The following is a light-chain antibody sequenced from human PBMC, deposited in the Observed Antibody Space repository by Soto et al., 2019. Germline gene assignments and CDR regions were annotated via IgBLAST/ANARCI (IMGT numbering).Light chain of an antibody. CDR1: QSVRSSY. V-gene: IGKV3-20*01. CDR2: GAS. CDR3: QQYGSSPRT. J-gene: IGKJ1*01. Sequence: EIVLTQSPGTLSLSPGERATLSCRASQSVRSSYLAWYQQKPGQAPRLLIYGASSRATGIPDRFSGSGSGTDFTLTISRLEPEDFAVYYCQQYGSSPRTLGQGTKVDIK.